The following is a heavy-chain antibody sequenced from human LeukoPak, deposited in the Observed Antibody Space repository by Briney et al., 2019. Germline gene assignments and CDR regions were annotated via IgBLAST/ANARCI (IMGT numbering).Heavy chain of an antibody. J-gene: IGHJ4*02. D-gene: IGHD1-26*01. CDR3: ARDSIVGAETDFDY. V-gene: IGHV1-2*06. CDR2: INPNSGGT. CDR1: GYTFTGYY. Sequence: ASVKVSCKASGYTFTGYYMHWVRQAPGQGLDWMGRINPNSGGTNYAQKFQGRVTMTRDTSISTAYMELSRLRSDDTAVYYCARDSIVGAETDFDYWGQGTLVTVSS.